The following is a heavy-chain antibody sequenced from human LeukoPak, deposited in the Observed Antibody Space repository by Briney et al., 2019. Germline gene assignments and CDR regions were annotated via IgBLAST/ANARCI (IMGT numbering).Heavy chain of an antibody. CDR2: INPNSGVT. J-gene: IGHJ3*02. V-gene: IGHV1-2*02. D-gene: IGHD6-19*01. CDR3: ARDLRLAVSGTSGFDI. CDR1: GYTFTDYY. Sequence: GASVKVSCKASGYTFTDYYMHWVRQAPGQGLEWMGWINPNSGVTNYAQKFQVRVTMTGDTSISTVYVELSRLRSDDTAVYYCARDLRLAVSGTSGFDIWGQGTVVTVSS.